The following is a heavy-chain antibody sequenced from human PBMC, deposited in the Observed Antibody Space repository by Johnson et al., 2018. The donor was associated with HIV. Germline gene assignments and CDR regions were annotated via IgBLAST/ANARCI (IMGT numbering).Heavy chain of an antibody. CDR2: ISWNGGNI. CDR1: GLMFDDYA. V-gene: IGHV3-9*01. D-gene: IGHD2-15*01. J-gene: IGHJ3*01. Sequence: VQLVESGGDWVQPGRSLRLSCAASGLMFDDYAMHWVRQAPGKGLEWVSGISWNGGNIGYADSVKGRFTIYRDNAKNSLYLQMNSLRPEDTALYYYVKDIYLYQGGGFDLWGQGTMVTVSS. CDR3: VKDIYLYQGGGFDL.